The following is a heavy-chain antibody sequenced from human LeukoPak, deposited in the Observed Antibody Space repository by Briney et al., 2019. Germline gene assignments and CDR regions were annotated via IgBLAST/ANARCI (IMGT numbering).Heavy chain of an antibody. CDR2: IGSVTTYT. Sequence: GGSLRLSCAASGFTFSDYSMNWVRQAPGKGLERVSYIGSVTTYTHYADSVKGRFTISRDNAKNSLYLQMNSLRAEDTAVYYCARAIAVAGLYYFDYWGQGTLVTVSS. V-gene: IGHV3-21*01. J-gene: IGHJ4*02. CDR3: ARAIAVAGLYYFDY. D-gene: IGHD6-19*01. CDR1: GFTFSDYS.